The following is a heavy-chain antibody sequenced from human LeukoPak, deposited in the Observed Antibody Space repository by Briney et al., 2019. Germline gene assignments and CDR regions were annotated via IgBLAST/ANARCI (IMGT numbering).Heavy chain of an antibody. CDR1: GGSISSYY. V-gene: IGHV4-59*01. CDR2: IYYSGST. CDR3: ARDNKGYSSGWYRNWFDP. D-gene: IGHD6-19*01. Sequence: SETLSLTCTVSGGSISSYYWSWIRQPPGKGLEWIGYIYYSGSTNYNPSLKSRVTISVDTSKNQFSLKLSSVTAADTAVYYCARDNKGYSSGWYRNWFDPWGRGTLVTVSS. J-gene: IGHJ5*02.